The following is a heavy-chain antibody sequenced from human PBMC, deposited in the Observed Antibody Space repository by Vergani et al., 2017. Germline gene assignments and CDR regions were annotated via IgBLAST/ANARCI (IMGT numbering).Heavy chain of an antibody. Sequence: EVQLVESGGGLVKPGGSLRLSCAASGFTFSSYSMNWVRQAPGKGLEWVSSISNSSSYIYYADSVKGRFTISRDNAKNSLYLQMNSLRAEDTAVYYCARDWMRGCYYYGMDVWGQGTTVTVSS. CDR2: ISNSSSYI. J-gene: IGHJ6*02. CDR3: ARDWMRGCYYYGMDV. V-gene: IGHV3-21*01. D-gene: IGHD2-2*03. CDR1: GFTFSSYS.